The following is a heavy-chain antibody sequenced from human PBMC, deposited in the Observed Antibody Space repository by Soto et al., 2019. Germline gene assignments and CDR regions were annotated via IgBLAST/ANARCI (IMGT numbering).Heavy chain of an antibody. CDR2: IRYDGSDE. V-gene: IGHV3-30*02. D-gene: IGHD1-26*01. CDR3: ARDGVGATTFFGFLDY. Sequence: QVHLVESGGGVVQPGGSLRLSCAASASIFKGHGLHWSRQAPGKGWECGAFIRYDGSDEHYGDSVKGRFAISRDNSKNMLYLQMNSLRAEDTAVYYCARDGVGATTFFGFLDYWGQGTLVTVSS. J-gene: IGHJ4*02. CDR1: ASIFKGHG.